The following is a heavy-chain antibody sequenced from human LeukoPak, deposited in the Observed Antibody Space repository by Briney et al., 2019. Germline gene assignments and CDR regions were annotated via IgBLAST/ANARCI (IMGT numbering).Heavy chain of an antibody. V-gene: IGHV4-59*01. CDR2: IYYSGST. CDR3: ALGELSPDAFDI. D-gene: IGHD3-16*02. CDR1: GGSISSYY. Sequence: SETLSLTCTVSGGSISSYYWGWIRQPPGKGLEWIGYIYYSGSTNYNPSLKSRVTISVDTSKNQFSLKLSSVTAADTAVYYCALGELSPDAFDIWGQGTMVTVSS. J-gene: IGHJ3*02.